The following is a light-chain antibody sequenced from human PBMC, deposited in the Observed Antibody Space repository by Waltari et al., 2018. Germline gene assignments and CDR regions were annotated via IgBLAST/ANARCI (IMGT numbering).Light chain of an antibody. CDR3: QQSYSVLWT. Sequence: DIQMTQSPSSLSASVGDRVTITCQASQSISRFLNWFQQKPGKAPKLRIYASPSLESGVPPRCSGSGAGTDFTLTISSLQPEDFGTYYCQQSYSVLWTFGQGTKVDIK. CDR1: QSISRF. J-gene: IGKJ1*01. V-gene: IGKV1-39*01. CDR2: ASP.